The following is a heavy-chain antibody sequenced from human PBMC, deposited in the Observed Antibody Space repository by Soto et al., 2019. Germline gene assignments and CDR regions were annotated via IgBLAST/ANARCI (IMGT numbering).Heavy chain of an antibody. D-gene: IGHD6-6*01. J-gene: IGHJ5*02. V-gene: IGHV4-31*03. CDR3: ARDRHNNFFDP. Sequence: QVQLQESGPGLVKPSQTLSLTCTVSGASMSSGDYYWTWIRQSPGKGLEWIGYIYYSGSTYYNPSLESRVAISLDTSRSQFSLTLHSVTAADTVIYYCARDRHNNFFDPWGQGTLVTVSS. CDR1: GASMSSGDYY. CDR2: IYYSGST.